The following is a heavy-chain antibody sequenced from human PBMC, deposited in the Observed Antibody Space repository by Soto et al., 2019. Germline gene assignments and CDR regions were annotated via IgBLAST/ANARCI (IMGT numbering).Heavy chain of an antibody. J-gene: IGHJ4*02. D-gene: IGHD3-3*01. CDR2: ISAYNGNT. Sequence: ASVKVSCKASGYTFTSYGISWVRQAPGQGLEWMGWISAYNGNTNYAQKLQGRVTMTTDTSTSTAYMELRSLRSDDTAVYYCARDLKTSDYDFWSGYPGYYFDYWGQGTLVTVSS. CDR1: GYTFTSYG. V-gene: IGHV1-18*01. CDR3: ARDLKTSDYDFWSGYPGYYFDY.